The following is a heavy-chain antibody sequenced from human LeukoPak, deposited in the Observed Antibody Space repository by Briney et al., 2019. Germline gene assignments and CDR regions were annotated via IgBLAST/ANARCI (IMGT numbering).Heavy chain of an antibody. CDR3: ARAMTTRSFDY. D-gene: IGHD4-11*01. CDR1: GGSISSGGYY. Sequence: KTSETLSLTCTVSGGSISSGGYYWSWIRQPPGKGLEWIGYIYHSGSTYYNPSLKSRVTISVDRSKNQFSLKLSSVTAADTAVYYCARAMTTRSFDYWGQGTLVTVSS. J-gene: IGHJ4*02. CDR2: IYHSGST. V-gene: IGHV4-30-2*01.